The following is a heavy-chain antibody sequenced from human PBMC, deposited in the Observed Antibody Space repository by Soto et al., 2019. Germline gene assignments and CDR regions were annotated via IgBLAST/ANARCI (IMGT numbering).Heavy chain of an antibody. CDR3: AKDLELSEWLGRGQGMDV. V-gene: IGHV3-23*01. J-gene: IGHJ6*04. CDR2: ISGSGGST. Sequence: GXLRLSCEFSGFXFSTYGLHWVRHAPGKGLELVSAISGSGGSTYYADSVKGRFTISRDNSKNTLYLQMNSLRAEDTDVYYCAKDLELSEWLGRGQGMDVWGKGNTVTVYS. D-gene: IGHD5-12*01. CDR1: GFXFSTYG.